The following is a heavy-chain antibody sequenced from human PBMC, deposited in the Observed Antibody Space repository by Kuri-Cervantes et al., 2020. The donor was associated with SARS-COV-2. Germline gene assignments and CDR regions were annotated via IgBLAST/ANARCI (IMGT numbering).Heavy chain of an antibody. J-gene: IGHJ5*01. CDR2: ISYDGSNE. CDR3: AKDRVGVLDS. D-gene: IGHD2-21*01. CDR1: GFTFGSCA. V-gene: IGHV3-30*01. Sequence: GGSLRLSCAASGFTFGSCAMHWVRLAPGKGLEWVAFISYDGSNEYYADSVRGRFTISRDNSNNTLYLQVNSLRAEDTALYYCAKDRVGVLDSWGQGTQVTVSS.